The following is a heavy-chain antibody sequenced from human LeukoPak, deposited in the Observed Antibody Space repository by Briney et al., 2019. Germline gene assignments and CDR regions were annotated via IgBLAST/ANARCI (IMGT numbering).Heavy chain of an antibody. CDR1: GFTFSNYW. CDR3: ARDREWEPVDY. CDR2: IKQDGSQK. V-gene: IGHV3-7*01. Sequence: GGSLRLSCAASGFTFSNYWMSWVRQAPGKGLEWVASIKQDGSQKYYVDSVKGRFTISRDNAKNSLYLQVNSLRAEDTAVYYCARDREWEPVDYWDQGTLVTVSS. J-gene: IGHJ4*02. D-gene: IGHD1-26*01.